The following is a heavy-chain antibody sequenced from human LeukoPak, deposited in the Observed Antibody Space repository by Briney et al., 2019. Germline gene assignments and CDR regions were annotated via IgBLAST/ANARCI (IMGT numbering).Heavy chain of an antibody. V-gene: IGHV4-59*08. CDR2: IYYSGST. J-gene: IGHJ3*02. D-gene: IGHD3-10*01. CDR1: GGSISSYY. Sequence: PSETLSLTCTVSGGSISSYYWSWIRQPPGKGLEWIGYIYYSGSTNYNPSLKSRVTISVDTSKNQFSLKLSSVTAADTAVYYCARAMVRGVVAFDIWGQGTMVTVSS. CDR3: ARAMVRGVVAFDI.